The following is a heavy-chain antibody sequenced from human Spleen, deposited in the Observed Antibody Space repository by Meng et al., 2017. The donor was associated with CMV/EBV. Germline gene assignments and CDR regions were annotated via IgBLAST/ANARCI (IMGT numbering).Heavy chain of an antibody. Sequence: GSLRLSCTVSTYSISSGSYWGWIRQPPGRGLEWIANIYHSGDTFYNPSLESRVTISVDTSKNQFSLKLNSVTAADTAVYYCAREYHLRGMDVWGQGTAVTVSS. J-gene: IGHJ6*02. V-gene: IGHV4-38-2*02. CDR2: IYHSGDT. CDR1: TYSISSGSY. CDR3: AREYHLRGMDV.